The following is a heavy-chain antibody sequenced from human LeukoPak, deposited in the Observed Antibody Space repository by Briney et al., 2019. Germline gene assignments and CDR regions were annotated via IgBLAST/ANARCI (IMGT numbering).Heavy chain of an antibody. Sequence: GGFLRLSCAASGFTFSSCAMHWVRQAPGKGLEWVAVISYDESKKYYADSVKGRFTISRDNSKNTLYLQMNSLRAEDTAVYYCAKDPMVRGAPDYWGQGTLVTVSS. D-gene: IGHD3-10*01. V-gene: IGHV3-30*18. CDR1: GFTFSSCA. CDR2: ISYDESKK. CDR3: AKDPMVRGAPDY. J-gene: IGHJ4*02.